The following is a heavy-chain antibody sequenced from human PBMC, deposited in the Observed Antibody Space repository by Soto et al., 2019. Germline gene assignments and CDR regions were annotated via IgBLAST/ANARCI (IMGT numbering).Heavy chain of an antibody. J-gene: IGHJ5*02. Sequence: SETLSLTCSVSGCSISSSNWWSWVRQPPGKGLEWIGEIYHSGSTNYNPSLKSRVTISVDKSKNQFSLKLSSVTAADTAVYYCARDSSSSYSGWFDPWGQGTLVTVPS. CDR3: ARDSSSSYSGWFDP. V-gene: IGHV4-4*02. D-gene: IGHD6-6*01. CDR2: IYHSGST. CDR1: GCSISSSNW.